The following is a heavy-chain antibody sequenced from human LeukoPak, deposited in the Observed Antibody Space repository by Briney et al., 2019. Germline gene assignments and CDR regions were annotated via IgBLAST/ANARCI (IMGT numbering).Heavy chain of an antibody. D-gene: IGHD3-3*01. CDR3: ARLEAV. CDR2: IKEDGSEK. Sequence: GGSLRLSCAASGFTFSWLWMSWVRQAPGKGLEWVANIKEDGSEKYYVDSVKGRFTISRDNAKNSLYLQMNSLRVEDTAVYYCARLEAVWGKGTTVTVSS. V-gene: IGHV3-7*01. CDR1: GFTFSWLW. J-gene: IGHJ6*04.